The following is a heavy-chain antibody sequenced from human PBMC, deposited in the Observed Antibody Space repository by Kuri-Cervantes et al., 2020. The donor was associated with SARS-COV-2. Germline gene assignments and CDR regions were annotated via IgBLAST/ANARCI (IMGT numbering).Heavy chain of an antibody. CDR1: GFTFSSYG. Sequence: GESLKISCAASGFTFSSYGMHWVRQAPGKGLEWVAFIRYDGSNKYYADSVKGRFTISRDNAKNSLYLQMNSLRAEDTAVYYCARKKTDMDVWGKGTTVTVSS. D-gene: IGHD1-14*01. CDR2: IRYDGSNK. CDR3: ARKKTDMDV. J-gene: IGHJ6*03. V-gene: IGHV3-30*02.